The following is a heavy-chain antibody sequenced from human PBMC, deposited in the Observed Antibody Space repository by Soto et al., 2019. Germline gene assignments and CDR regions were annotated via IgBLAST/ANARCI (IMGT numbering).Heavy chain of an antibody. CDR2: INSDGSTT. CDR1: GFTFSRYW. Sequence: EVQLVESGGGLVQPGGSLRLSCSASGFTFSRYWMHWVRQVPGKGLQWVSHINSDGSTTSYADSVKGRFTISRDNAKNTLYLQMNSLRAEDTSVYYCARETGYSSGLTDYWGQGTLVTVSS. V-gene: IGHV3-74*01. CDR3: ARETGYSSGLTDY. J-gene: IGHJ4*02. D-gene: IGHD6-19*01.